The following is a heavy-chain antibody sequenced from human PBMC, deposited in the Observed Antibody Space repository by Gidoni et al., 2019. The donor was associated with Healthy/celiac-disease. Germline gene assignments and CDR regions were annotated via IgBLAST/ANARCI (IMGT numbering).Heavy chain of an antibody. CDR2: ISWNSGTI. CDR1: GFTFDDYA. D-gene: IGHD6-13*01. Sequence: EVQLVESGGGLVQPGRSLRLSCAAYGFTFDDYAMPWVRHAPGKGLELVSGISWNSGTIGYADSVKGRFTISRDNSKNSLHLQMHSLRADDTALYYCVKGSGYRISWYRDWGQGTLVTFSS. J-gene: IGHJ4*02. V-gene: IGHV3-9*01. CDR3: VKGSGYRISWYRD.